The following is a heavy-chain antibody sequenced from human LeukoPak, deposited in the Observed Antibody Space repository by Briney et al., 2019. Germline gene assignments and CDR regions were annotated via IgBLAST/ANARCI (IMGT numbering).Heavy chain of an antibody. CDR3: ARHPPYSSSWYAYGMDV. D-gene: IGHD6-13*01. Sequence: SETLSLTCAVYGGSFSGYYWSWIRQPPGKGLEWIGEINHSGSTNYNPSLKSRVTISVDTSKNQFSLKLSSVTAADTAVCYCARHPPYSSSWYAYGMDVWGQGTTVTVSS. CDR2: INHSGST. V-gene: IGHV4-34*01. CDR1: GGSFSGYY. J-gene: IGHJ6*02.